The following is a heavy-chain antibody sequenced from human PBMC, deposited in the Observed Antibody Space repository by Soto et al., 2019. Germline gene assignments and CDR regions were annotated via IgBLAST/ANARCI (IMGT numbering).Heavy chain of an antibody. J-gene: IGHJ4*02. V-gene: IGHV2-5*02. D-gene: IGHD5-12*01. CDR1: GFSLSSNGMG. CDR2: VYWDDDK. Sequence: QITVKESGLTLVKPTQTLTLTCTFSGFSLSSNGMGVGWIRQSPGKAREWLALVYWDDDKRYSPSLRIRLTITQETSNTQVDITMPNMYPVDTATYDCARLTLVVYDSGRLWEKFDYRGSGTLVIVFS. CDR3: ARLTLVVYDSGRLWEKFDY.